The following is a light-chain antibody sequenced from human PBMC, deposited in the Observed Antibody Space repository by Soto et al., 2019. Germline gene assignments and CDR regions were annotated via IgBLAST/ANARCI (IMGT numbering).Light chain of an antibody. CDR3: RSFTSNHIYV. CDR2: GVT. Sequence: QCAFTQPTCVSGSPGQSITISCTGNQNDIGNYDYVSWYQQHPGIAPRLLIHGVTTRPSGISGRFSASKSGLTASLTISGLQPEDEADYYCRSFTSNHIYVFGPGTKVTVL. CDR1: QNDIGNYDY. V-gene: IGLV2-14*03. J-gene: IGLJ1*01.